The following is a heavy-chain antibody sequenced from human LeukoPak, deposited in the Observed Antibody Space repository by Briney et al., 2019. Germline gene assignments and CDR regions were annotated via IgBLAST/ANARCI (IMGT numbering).Heavy chain of an antibody. CDR2: IYHSGST. Sequence: SETLSLTCIVSGASISSDYWSWIRQPPGKGLEWMGYIYHSGSTNYNPSLKSRVTISIDTSKNQFSLKMSSVTAADAAVYYCARRRIGMDSSGWYASGDYYFDNWGQGTLVSVSS. CDR1: GASISSDY. J-gene: IGHJ4*02. V-gene: IGHV4-59*01. D-gene: IGHD6-19*01. CDR3: ARRRIGMDSSGWYASGDYYFDN.